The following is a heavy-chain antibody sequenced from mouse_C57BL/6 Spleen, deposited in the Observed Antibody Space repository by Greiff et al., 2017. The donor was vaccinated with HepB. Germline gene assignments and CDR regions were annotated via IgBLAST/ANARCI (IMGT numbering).Heavy chain of an antibody. Sequence: VQLQQSGAELVRPGASVTLSCKASGYTFTDYEMHWVKQTPVHGLEWIGAIDPETGGTAYNQKFKGKAILTADKSSSTAYMELRSLTSEDSAVYYCTRRRGPAEGYFDVWGTGTTVTVSS. V-gene: IGHV1-15*01. CDR1: GYTFTDYE. CDR2: IDPETGGT. CDR3: TRRRGPAEGYFDV. J-gene: IGHJ1*03.